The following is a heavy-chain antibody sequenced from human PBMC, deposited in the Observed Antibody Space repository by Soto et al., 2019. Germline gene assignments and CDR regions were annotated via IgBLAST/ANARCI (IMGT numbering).Heavy chain of an antibody. Sequence: PSETLSLTCTVSGGSISSSSYYWGWIRQPPGKGLEWIGSIYYSGSTYYNPSLKSRVTISVDTSKNQFSLKLSSVTAADTAVYYCARMSGYSGFLVDYWGQGTLVTVSS. J-gene: IGHJ4*02. CDR3: ARMSGYSGFLVDY. CDR1: GGSISSSSYY. V-gene: IGHV4-39*01. CDR2: IYYSGST. D-gene: IGHD5-12*01.